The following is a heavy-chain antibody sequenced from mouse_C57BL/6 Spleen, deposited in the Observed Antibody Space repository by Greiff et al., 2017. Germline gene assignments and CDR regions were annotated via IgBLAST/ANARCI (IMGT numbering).Heavy chain of an antibody. Sequence: QVQLQQPGAELVKPGASVKMSCKASGYTFTSYWITWVKQRPGQGLEWIGDIYPGSGSTNYNEKFKSKATLTVDTSSSTAYMQLSSLTSEDSAVYYCARFRSPRLYFDYWGQGTTLTVSS. CDR1: GYTFTSYW. CDR2: IYPGSGST. CDR3: ARFRSPRLYFDY. V-gene: IGHV1-55*01. J-gene: IGHJ2*01.